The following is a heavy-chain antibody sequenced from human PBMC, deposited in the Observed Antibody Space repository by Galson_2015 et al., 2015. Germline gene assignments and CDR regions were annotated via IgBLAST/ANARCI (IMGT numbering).Heavy chain of an antibody. CDR2: IWYDGSNK. CDR1: GFTFSSYG. V-gene: IGHV3-33*01. CDR3: ARDSAWGGNTRGYFDY. Sequence: SLRLSCAASGFTFSSYGMHWVRQAPGKGLEWVAVIWYDGSNKYYADSVKGRFTISRDNSKNTLYLQMNSLRAEDTAVYYCARDSAWGGNTRGYFDYWGQGTLVTVPS. D-gene: IGHD4-23*01. J-gene: IGHJ4*02.